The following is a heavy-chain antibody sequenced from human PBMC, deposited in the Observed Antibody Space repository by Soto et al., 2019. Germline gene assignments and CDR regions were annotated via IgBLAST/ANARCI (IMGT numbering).Heavy chain of an antibody. CDR1: GFTFSTYA. CDR2: ISGGGDST. V-gene: IGHV3-23*01. CDR3: VRVLGHSYDYFDRLLYDGFDI. D-gene: IGHD3-9*01. J-gene: IGHJ3*02. Sequence: PGGSLRLSCAASGFTFSTYAMSWVRQAPGKGLEWVSGISGGGDSTYYADSVKDRFTISRDNSKNTVSLQLSSLRVDDTVVYYCVRVLGHSYDYFDRLLYDGFDIWGQGTMVTVSS.